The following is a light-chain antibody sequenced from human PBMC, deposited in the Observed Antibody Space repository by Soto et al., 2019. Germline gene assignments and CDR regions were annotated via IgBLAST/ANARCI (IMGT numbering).Light chain of an antibody. CDR1: QGITSA. CDR2: DAS. V-gene: IGKV1D-13*01. Sequence: AIQLTQSPSSLSASVGDRVTITCRASQGITSALAWYQQKPGKAPKLLIYDASTLESGVPSRFSGSGSGTDFTLTISSLQPEDFATYYCHLFDNYPAYTFGQGTKLEIK. CDR3: HLFDNYPAYT. J-gene: IGKJ2*01.